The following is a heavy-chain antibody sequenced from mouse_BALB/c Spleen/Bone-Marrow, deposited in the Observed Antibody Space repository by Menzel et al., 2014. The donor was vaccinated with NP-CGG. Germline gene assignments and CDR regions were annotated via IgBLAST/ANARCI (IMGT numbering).Heavy chain of an antibody. V-gene: IGHV5-12-1*01. J-gene: IGHJ4*01. CDR1: GFAFSGYD. Sequence: EVMLVESGGGLVKPGGSLKLSCAASGFAFSGYDMSWVRQTPEKRLEWVAYISSGGINTHYPDTVKGRFTISRDNAKNTLYLQMNSLKSEDRAMYYCARQRGYAFALDYWGQGTSVTVSS. D-gene: IGHD2-2*01. CDR3: ARQRGYAFALDY. CDR2: ISSGGINT.